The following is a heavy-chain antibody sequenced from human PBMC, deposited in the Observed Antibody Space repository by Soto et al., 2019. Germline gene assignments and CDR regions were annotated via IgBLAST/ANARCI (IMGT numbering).Heavy chain of an antibody. V-gene: IGHV3-30*18. D-gene: IGHD5-18*01. Sequence: QVQLVESGGGVVQPGRSLRLSCAASGFTFSTYGMHWVRQAPGKGLEWVAVISYDGSNKYYADSVKGRFTISRDNSKNPLYLQMSRLRAEDTAVYYWAKGFSYSVIDYWGQGTLVTVSS. CDR1: GFTFSTYG. CDR2: ISYDGSNK. J-gene: IGHJ4*02. CDR3: AKGFSYSVIDY.